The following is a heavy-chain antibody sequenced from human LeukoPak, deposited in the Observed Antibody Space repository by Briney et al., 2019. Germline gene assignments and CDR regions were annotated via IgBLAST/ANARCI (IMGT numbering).Heavy chain of an antibody. CDR2: VSSTSTYI. CDR3: ARVRATETTRTSDFDY. V-gene: IGHV3-21*01. J-gene: IGHJ4*02. CDR1: GFTFSSYS. D-gene: IGHD1-1*01. Sequence: GRSLRLSCAASGFTFSSYSMKWVSQAPGKGLEWVSSVSSTSTYIYYADSVKGRFTVSRDNAKSSVYLHMNSLRAEDTALYYCARVRATETTRTSDFDYWGQGTLVTVSS.